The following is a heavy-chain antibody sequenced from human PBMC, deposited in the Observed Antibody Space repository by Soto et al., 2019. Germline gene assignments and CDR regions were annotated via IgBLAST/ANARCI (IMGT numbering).Heavy chain of an antibody. D-gene: IGHD3-22*01. CDR3: AKGADSSGSESAFDL. CDR1: GGTFSAYP. V-gene: IGHV1-69*02. Sequence: QVQLVQSGAEVKKPGSSVKVSCKTSGGTFSAYPFNWVRQAPGQGLEWMGRIIPILDITDYSQNFQGRVTITADKSTNTAYVDLTSLRSEDTAMYFCAKGADSSGSESAFDLWGQGTLITVSS. CDR2: IIPILDIT. J-gene: IGHJ3*01.